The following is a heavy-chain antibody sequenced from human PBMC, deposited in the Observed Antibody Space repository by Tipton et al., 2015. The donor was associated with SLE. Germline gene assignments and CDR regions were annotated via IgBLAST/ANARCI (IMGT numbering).Heavy chain of an antibody. CDR2: IYTSGNT. CDR1: GGSIFSGSYY. D-gene: IGHD4-17*01. CDR3: ASIEGADYGDSYYYYGMDV. Sequence: TLSLTCIVSGGSIFSGSYYWGWIRQTGGKGLEWIGYIYTSGNTNYNPSLKSRVTMFVDTSKNQFFLRLSSVTAADTAVYYCASIEGADYGDSYYYYGMDVWGQGTMVTVSS. J-gene: IGHJ6*02. V-gene: IGHV4-61*09.